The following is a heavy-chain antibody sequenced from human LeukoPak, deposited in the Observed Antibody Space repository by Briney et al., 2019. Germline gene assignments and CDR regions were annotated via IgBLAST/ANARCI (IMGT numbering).Heavy chain of an antibody. CDR1: GYTFTSYA. J-gene: IGHJ4*02. D-gene: IGHD1-26*01. Sequence: ASVKVSFKAAGYTFTSYALNWVRQAPGQGLEWMGWINTNTGNPTYAQGFTGRFVFSLDTSVSTAYLQISSLKAEDTAVYYCARDPHQIVGATTFFDYWGQGALVTVSS. CDR3: ARDPHQIVGATTFFDY. V-gene: IGHV7-4-1*02. CDR2: INTNTGNP.